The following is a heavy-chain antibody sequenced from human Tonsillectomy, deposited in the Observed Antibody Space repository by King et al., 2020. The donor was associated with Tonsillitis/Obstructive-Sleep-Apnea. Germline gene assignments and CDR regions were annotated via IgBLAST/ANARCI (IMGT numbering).Heavy chain of an antibody. Sequence: VQLVESGGGLVQPGGSLRLSCAASAFTFSSYAMSWVRQAPGKGLEWVSGISGSGGSTYYADSVKGRFTISRDNSKNTLYLQMNSLRAEDKAVYYCAKDRDFWSGYYMSYFDYWGQGTLVTVSS. CDR2: ISGSGGST. CDR3: AKDRDFWSGYYMSYFDY. CDR1: AFTFSSYA. D-gene: IGHD3-3*01. V-gene: IGHV3-23*04. J-gene: IGHJ4*02.